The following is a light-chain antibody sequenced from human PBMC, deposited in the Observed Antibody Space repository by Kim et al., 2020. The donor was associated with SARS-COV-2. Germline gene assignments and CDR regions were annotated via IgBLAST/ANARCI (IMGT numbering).Light chain of an antibody. CDR3: YSRDSSGNPL. J-gene: IGLJ2*01. CDR2: GKN. Sequence: SSELTQDPAVSVALGQTVRSTCQGDSLRSYYASWYQQKPGQAPVLVIYGKNNRPSGIPDRFSGSSSGNTASLPITGAQAEDEADYYCYSRDSSGNPLFGGGTQLTVL. CDR1: SLRSYY. V-gene: IGLV3-19*01.